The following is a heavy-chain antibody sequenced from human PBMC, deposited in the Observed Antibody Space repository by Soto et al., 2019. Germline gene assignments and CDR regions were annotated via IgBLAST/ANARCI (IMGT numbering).Heavy chain of an antibody. CDR2: ISSSSTI. D-gene: IGHD3-10*02. J-gene: IGHJ4*01. Sequence: QPGGCLRIGCAASGVTVRSYSMNWVRQEKGKGLEWVSYISSSSTIYYADSVRGRFTISADNAENSVILQMNSLRDEDSAVYFCVRDRDLYRDMFHADLWGQGTLVTVSS. V-gene: IGHV3-48*02. CDR1: GVTVRSYS. CDR3: VRDRDLYRDMFHADL.